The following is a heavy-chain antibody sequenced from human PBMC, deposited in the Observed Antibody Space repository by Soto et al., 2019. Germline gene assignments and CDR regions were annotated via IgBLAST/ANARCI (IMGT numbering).Heavy chain of an antibody. J-gene: IGHJ4*02. V-gene: IGHV3-15*01. D-gene: IGHD6-13*01. CDR1: GFSGLTFSKAW. CDR2: IKNKAHGGTT. CDR3: SAYIPAAGTLGY. Sequence: GGSLRLSCTTSGFSGLTFSKAWLTWVRQVPGKGLEWVGRIKNKAHGGTTDYAAPVRGRFTVSRDDSKDTLYLQMNSLETEDTAVYYCSAYIPAAGTLGYWGQGTLVTVSS.